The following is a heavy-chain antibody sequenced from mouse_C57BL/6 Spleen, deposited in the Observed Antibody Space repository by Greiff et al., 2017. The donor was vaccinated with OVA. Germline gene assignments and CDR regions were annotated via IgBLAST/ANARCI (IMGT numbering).Heavy chain of an antibody. CDR1: GYAFTNYL. J-gene: IGHJ4*01. CDR2: INPGSGST. V-gene: IGHV1-54*01. CDR3: AKGNYGNYVGGAMDY. D-gene: IGHD2-1*01. Sequence: VQLQQSGAELVRPGTSVKVSCKASGYAFTNYLIEWVKQRPGQGLEWIGVINPGSGSTNYNEKFKSKATLTVDKSSSTAYMQLSSLTSEDSAVYYCAKGNYGNYVGGAMDYWGQGTSVTVSS.